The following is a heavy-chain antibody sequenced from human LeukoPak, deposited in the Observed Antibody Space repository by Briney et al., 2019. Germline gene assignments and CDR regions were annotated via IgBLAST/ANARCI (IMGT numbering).Heavy chain of an antibody. CDR2: IYPGDSDT. D-gene: IGHD3-3*01. CDR3: ARRPSYDFWSGYYGVDGLDV. J-gene: IGHJ3*01. Sequence: GESLKISCKTSGYSFVSHWIVWVRQMPGKGLEWLGIIYPGDSDTRYSPSLQGQVTISADKSISTAYLHWSSLRASDTAMYYCARRPSYDFWSGYYGVDGLDVWGQGTMVTVSS. CDR1: GYSFVSHW. V-gene: IGHV5-51*01.